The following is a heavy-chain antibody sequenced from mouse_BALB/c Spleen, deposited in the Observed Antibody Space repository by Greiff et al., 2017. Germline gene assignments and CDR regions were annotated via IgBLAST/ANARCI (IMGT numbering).Heavy chain of an antibody. J-gene: IGHJ3*01. Sequence: DVMLVESGGGLVQPGGSRKLSCAASGFTFSSFGMHWVRQAPEKGLGWVAYISSGSSTIYYADTVKGRFTISRDNPKNTLFLQMTSLRSEDTAMYYCARKDGNTWFAYWGQGTLVTVSA. CDR2: ISSGSSTI. V-gene: IGHV5-17*02. D-gene: IGHD2-1*01. CDR3: ARKDGNTWFAY. CDR1: GFTFSSFG.